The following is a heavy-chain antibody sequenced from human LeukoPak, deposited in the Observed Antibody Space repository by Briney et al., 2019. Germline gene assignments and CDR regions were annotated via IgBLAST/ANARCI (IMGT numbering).Heavy chain of an antibody. J-gene: IGHJ4*02. CDR1: GGTFSTYT. V-gene: IGHV1-69*04. CDR3: AREMDSPMAIAD. D-gene: IGHD5-18*01. CDR2: NIPNLCMA. Sequence: SVKVSCKASGGTFSTYTISWVRQASGQGFEGGGRNIPNLCMANYAQKFQGSVTIHGDKPKGTAYREVSSMICEDTAVFYCAREMDSPMAIADWGQGTLVTVSS.